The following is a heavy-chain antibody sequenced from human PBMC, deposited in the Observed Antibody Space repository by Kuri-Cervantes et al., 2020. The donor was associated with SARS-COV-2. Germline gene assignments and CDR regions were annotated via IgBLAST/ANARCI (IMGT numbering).Heavy chain of an antibody. CDR1: GFTFSNAW. V-gene: IGHV3-15*01. CDR3: AKDLGYGDYSDAFDI. D-gene: IGHD4-17*01. CDR2: IKSKTDGGTT. Sequence: GESLKISCAASGFTFSNAWMSWVRQAPGKGLEWVGRIKSKTDGGTTDYAAPVKGRFTISRDDSKNTLYLQMNSLRAEDTAVYYCAKDLGYGDYSDAFDIWGQGTMVTVSS. J-gene: IGHJ3*02.